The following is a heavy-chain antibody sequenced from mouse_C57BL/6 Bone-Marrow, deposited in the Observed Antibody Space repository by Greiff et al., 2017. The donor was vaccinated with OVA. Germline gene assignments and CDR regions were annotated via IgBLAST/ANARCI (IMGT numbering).Heavy chain of an antibody. D-gene: IGHD1-1*02. CDR2: IYPGSGNT. CDR3: ARGGLSPYYFDY. J-gene: IGHJ2*01. V-gene: IGHV1-76*01. Sequence: VHLVESGAELVRPGASVKLSCKASGYTFTDYYINWVKQRPGQGLEWIARIYPGSGNTYYNEKFKGKATLTAEKSSSTAYMQLSSLTSEDSAVYFCARGGLSPYYFDYWGQGTTLTVSS. CDR1: GYTFTDYY.